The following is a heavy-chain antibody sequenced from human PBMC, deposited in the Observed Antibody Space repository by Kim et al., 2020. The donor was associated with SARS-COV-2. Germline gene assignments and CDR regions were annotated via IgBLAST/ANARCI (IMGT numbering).Heavy chain of an antibody. D-gene: IGHD5-12*01. V-gene: IGHV4-59*01. Sequence: SETLSLTCTVSGGSISSYYWSWIRQPPGKGLEWIGYIYYSGSTNYNPSLKSRVTISVDTSKNQFSLKLSSVTAADTAVYYCARDAATIDAFDIWGQGTMVTVSS. CDR3: ARDAATIDAFDI. CDR1: GGSISSYY. J-gene: IGHJ3*02. CDR2: IYYSGST.